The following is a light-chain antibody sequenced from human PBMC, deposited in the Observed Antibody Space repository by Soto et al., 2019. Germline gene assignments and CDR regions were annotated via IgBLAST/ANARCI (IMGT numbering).Light chain of an antibody. CDR3: QQYNTWTPWT. CDR1: QSVITN. CDR2: GVS. J-gene: IGKJ1*01. Sequence: EIVLTHSPATLSLSPWEIATLSCRASQSVITNLAGYQQKPGVPPRLHIYGVSTRTMSTPAPFSGSGSGTEFTLTLSSLQSEDFAIYYCQQYNTWTPWTLGQGTKVDIK. V-gene: IGKV3-15*01.